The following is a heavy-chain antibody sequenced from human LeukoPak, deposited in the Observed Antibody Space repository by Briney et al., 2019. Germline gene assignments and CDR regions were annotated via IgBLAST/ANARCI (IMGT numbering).Heavy chain of an antibody. CDR2: ISAYNGNT. Sequence: ASVTVSCKASGYTFTSYGISWVRQAPGQGLEWMGWISAYNGNTNYAQKLQGGVTMTTDTSTSTAYMELRSLRSDDTAVYYCARDRRGYSYAASRSFDYWGQGTLVTVSS. J-gene: IGHJ4*02. CDR1: GYTFTSYG. CDR3: ARDRRGYSYAASRSFDY. V-gene: IGHV1-18*01. D-gene: IGHD5-18*01.